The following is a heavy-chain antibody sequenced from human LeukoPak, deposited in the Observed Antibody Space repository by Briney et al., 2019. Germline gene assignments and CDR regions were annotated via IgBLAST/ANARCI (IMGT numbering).Heavy chain of an antibody. CDR1: GYSISSGYY. CDR3: ARDGPDIVVVPAAILPLDY. J-gene: IGHJ4*02. Sequence: SETLSLTCTASGYSISSGYYWGWIRQPPGKGLEWIGSIYHSGSTYYNPSLKSRVTISVDTSKNQFSLKLSSVTAADTAVYYCARDGPDIVVVPAAILPLDYWGQGTLVTVSS. V-gene: IGHV4-38-2*02. CDR2: IYHSGST. D-gene: IGHD2-2*02.